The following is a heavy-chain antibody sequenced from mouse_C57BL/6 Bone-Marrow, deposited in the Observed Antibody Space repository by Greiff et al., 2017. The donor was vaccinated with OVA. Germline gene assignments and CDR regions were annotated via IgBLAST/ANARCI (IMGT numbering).Heavy chain of an antibody. V-gene: IGHV3-6*01. D-gene: IGHD3-1*01. J-gene: IGHJ2*01. Sequence: EVKLVESGPGLVKPSQSLSLTCSVTGYSITSGYYWNWIRQFPGNKLEWMGYISYDGSNNYNPSLKNRISITRDTSKNQFFLKLNSVTTEDTATYYCATGYRDFDYWGQGTTLTVSS. CDR2: ISYDGSN. CDR3: ATGYRDFDY. CDR1: GYSITSGYY.